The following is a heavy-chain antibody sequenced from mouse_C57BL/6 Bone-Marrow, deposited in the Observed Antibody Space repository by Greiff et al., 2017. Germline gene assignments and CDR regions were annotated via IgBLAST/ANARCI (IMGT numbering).Heavy chain of an antibody. Sequence: EVHLVESGGGLVQSGRSLRLSCATSGFTFSDFYMEWVRQAPGKGLEWIAASRNKANDYTTAYSASVKGRFIVSRDTSQSILYLQMNALRAEDTAIYYCARDRAVAPHYYAMDYWGQGTSVTVSS. D-gene: IGHD1-1*01. J-gene: IGHJ4*01. CDR3: ARDRAVAPHYYAMDY. V-gene: IGHV7-1*01. CDR2: SRNKANDYTT. CDR1: GFTFSDFY.